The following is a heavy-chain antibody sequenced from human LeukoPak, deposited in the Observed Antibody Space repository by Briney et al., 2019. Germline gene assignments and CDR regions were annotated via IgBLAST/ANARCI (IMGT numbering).Heavy chain of an antibody. V-gene: IGHV3-48*01. CDR3: ARDRGELLWLGELSRITNWFDP. Sequence: GGSLRLSCAASGFTFSSYSMMWVRQAPGKGLEWVSYISSSSTTIHYADSVKGRFTISRDNAKNSVYPQMNSLRAEDTAVYYCARDRGELLWLGELSRITNWFDPWGQGTLVTVSS. D-gene: IGHD3-10*01. CDR2: ISSSSTTI. J-gene: IGHJ5*02. CDR1: GFTFSSYS.